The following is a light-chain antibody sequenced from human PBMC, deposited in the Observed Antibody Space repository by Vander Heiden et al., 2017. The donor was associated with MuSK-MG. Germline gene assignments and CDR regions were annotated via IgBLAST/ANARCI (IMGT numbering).Light chain of an antibody. CDR1: QSVTGRY. CDR3: QQAGSSPWT. J-gene: IGKJ1*01. V-gene: IGKV3-20*01. CDR2: RAS. Sequence: EIVMTQSPGTLSLSPGEGATLSCRASQSVTGRYLTWYQHKPGQAPRLLIYRASSRATGIPDRFSGNGSGTDFTLTISRLEPEDFAVYSCQQAGSSPWTFGQGTKVXIK.